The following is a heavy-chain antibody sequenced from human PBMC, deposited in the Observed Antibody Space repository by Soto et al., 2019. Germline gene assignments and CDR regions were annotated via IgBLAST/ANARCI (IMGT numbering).Heavy chain of an antibody. D-gene: IGHD2-21*02. J-gene: IGHJ6*03. V-gene: IGHV4-59*11. CDR3: ARDLWGYCGTDCYPLDV. CDR1: GGSIRRHY. Sequence: SETLSLTCTVSGGSIRRHYWSWIREPPGKGLEWIGYLYNTGSTIYNPSLESRVTISVDTSKNQFSLKLNSVAAADTAVYYCARDLWGYCGTDCYPLDVWGTGTTVTVS. CDR2: LYNTGST.